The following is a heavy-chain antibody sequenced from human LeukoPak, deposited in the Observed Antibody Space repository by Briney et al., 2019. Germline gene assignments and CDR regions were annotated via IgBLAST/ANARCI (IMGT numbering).Heavy chain of an antibody. Sequence: SETLSLICTVSGDSITSYYWTWIRQPPGKGLEWIGYIYYSGSTHYNPSLKSRVSISVDTSKNQFSLKLSSVTAADTAVYYCARTGSTVTMLYPFDHWGQGTLVTVSS. D-gene: IGHD4-17*01. J-gene: IGHJ4*02. CDR2: IYYSGST. CDR1: GDSITSYY. V-gene: IGHV4-59*01. CDR3: ARTGSTVTMLYPFDH.